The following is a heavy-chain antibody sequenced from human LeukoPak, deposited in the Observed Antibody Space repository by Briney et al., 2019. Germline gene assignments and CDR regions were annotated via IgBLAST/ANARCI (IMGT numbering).Heavy chain of an antibody. CDR1: GYTFTGYY. CDR2: INPNSGGT. J-gene: IGHJ6*02. CDR3: ASSKDYDFWSVAYTRFPYGMDV. D-gene: IGHD3-3*01. Sequence: ASVTVSCKTSGYTFTGYYMHWVRQAPGQGLEWMGRINPNSGGTNYAQKFQGRVTMTRDTSISTAYMELSRLRSDDTAVYYCASSKDYDFWSVAYTRFPYGMDVWGQGTTVTVSS. V-gene: IGHV1-2*06.